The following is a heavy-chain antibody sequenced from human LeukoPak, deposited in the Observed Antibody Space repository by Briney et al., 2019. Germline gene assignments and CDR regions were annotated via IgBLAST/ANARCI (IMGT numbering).Heavy chain of an antibody. J-gene: IGHJ5*02. Sequence: TSETLSLTCAVYGGSFSGYYWSWIRQPPGKGLEWIGEINHSGSTNYNPSLKSRVTISVDTSKNQFSLKLSSVTAVDTAVYYCARHGSQRWFDPWGQGTLVTVSS. D-gene: IGHD3-10*01. CDR3: ARHGSQRWFDP. CDR1: GGSFSGYY. V-gene: IGHV4-34*01. CDR2: INHSGST.